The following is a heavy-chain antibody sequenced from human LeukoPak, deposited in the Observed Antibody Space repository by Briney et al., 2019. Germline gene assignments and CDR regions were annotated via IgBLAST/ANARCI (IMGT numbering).Heavy chain of an antibody. CDR1: GFTFSSYW. J-gene: IGHJ4*02. V-gene: IGHV3-7*03. CDR2: IKQDGSEK. CDR3: ARDLMGFGSGWYGYFDY. D-gene: IGHD6-19*01. Sequence: GGSLRLSCAASGFTFSSYWMSWVRQAPGKGLEWVANIKQDGSEKYYVDSVKGRFTISRDNAKNSLYLQMNSLRAEDTALYYCARDLMGFGSGWYGYFDYWGQGTLVTVSS.